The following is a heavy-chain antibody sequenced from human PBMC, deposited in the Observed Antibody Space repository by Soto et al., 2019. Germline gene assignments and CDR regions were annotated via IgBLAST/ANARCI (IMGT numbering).Heavy chain of an antibody. V-gene: IGHV3-30*18. CDR2: ISYDGSNK. Sequence: TGGSLRLSCAASGFTFSSYGMHWVRQAPGKGLEWVAVISYDGSNKYYADSVKGRFTISRDNSKNTLYLQMNSLRAEDTAVYYCAKDLATGELVDYYYGMDVWGQGTTVTVSS. D-gene: IGHD7-27*01. CDR1: GFTFSSYG. J-gene: IGHJ6*02. CDR3: AKDLATGELVDYYYGMDV.